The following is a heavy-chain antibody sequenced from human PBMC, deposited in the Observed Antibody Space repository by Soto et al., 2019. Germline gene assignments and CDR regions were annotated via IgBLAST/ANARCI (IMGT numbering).Heavy chain of an antibody. CDR3: ARYGYVYNVDV. V-gene: IGHV4-59*08. D-gene: IGHD6-13*01. CDR1: GGSIGSDY. J-gene: IGHJ6*02. CDR2: LYNSGST. Sequence: QVQLQESGPGLVKPSETLSLTCTVSGGSIGSDYWSWIRQPPGKGLEWIGCLYNSGSTNYNPSLKRRVTISVDTSKSQFSLKLSSVTAADTAVYYWARYGYVYNVDVWGQGTTVTVSS.